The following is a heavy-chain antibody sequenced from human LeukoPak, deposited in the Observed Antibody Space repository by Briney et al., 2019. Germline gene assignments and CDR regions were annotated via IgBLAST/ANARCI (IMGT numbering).Heavy chain of an antibody. D-gene: IGHD3-10*01. Sequence: GGSLRLSCAASGFTFSIYWMHWVRQAPGKGLVWVSRINSDGSSTAYVDSVKGRFTISRDNAKNTLYLQMNSLRAEDTAVYYCARPNYYGSGTYYPDYWGQGTLVSVSS. CDR1: GFTFSIYW. J-gene: IGHJ4*02. CDR3: ARPNYYGSGTYYPDY. V-gene: IGHV3-74*01. CDR2: INSDGSST.